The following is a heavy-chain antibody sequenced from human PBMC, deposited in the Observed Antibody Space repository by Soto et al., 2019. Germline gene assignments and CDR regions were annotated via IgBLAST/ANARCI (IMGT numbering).Heavy chain of an antibody. J-gene: IGHJ4*02. CDR3: AKSVYNWNDGFFDY. CDR2: ISYDEINK. V-gene: IGHV3-30*18. CDR1: GFTFSSYG. D-gene: IGHD1-1*01. Sequence: ESGGGVVQPGRSLRLSCAASGFTFSSYGMHWVRQAPGKGLEWGAIISYDEINKYYADSVKGRFTTPRDNSKNTLYLQMNSLRAEDTAVYYCAKSVYNWNDGFFDYWGQGTLVTVSS.